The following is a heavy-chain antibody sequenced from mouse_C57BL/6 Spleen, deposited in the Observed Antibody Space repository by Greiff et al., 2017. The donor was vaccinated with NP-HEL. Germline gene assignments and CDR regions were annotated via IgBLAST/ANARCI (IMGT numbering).Heavy chain of an antibody. CDR3: AVLYYYAMDY. CDR1: GYTFTSYW. J-gene: IGHJ4*01. V-gene: IGHV1-64*01. CDR2: IHPNSGST. Sequence: QVQLQQPGAELVKPRASVKLSCKASGYTFTSYWMHWVKQRPGPGLEWIGMIHPNSGSTNYNEKFKSKATLTVDKSSSTAYMQLSSLTSEDSAVYYCAVLYYYAMDYWGQGTSVTGSS.